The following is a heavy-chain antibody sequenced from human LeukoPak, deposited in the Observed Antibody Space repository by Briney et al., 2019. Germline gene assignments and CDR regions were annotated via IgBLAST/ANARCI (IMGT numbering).Heavy chain of an antibody. CDR1: GYTLTELS. Sequence: ASVKVSCKVSGYTLTELSMHRVRQAPGKGLEWMGGFDPEDGETIYAQKFQGRVTMTEDTSTDTAYMELSSLRSEDTAVYYCATGGISGSGPIFDYWGQGTLVTVSS. CDR2: FDPEDGET. D-gene: IGHD6-19*01. CDR3: ATGGISGSGPIFDY. V-gene: IGHV1-24*01. J-gene: IGHJ4*02.